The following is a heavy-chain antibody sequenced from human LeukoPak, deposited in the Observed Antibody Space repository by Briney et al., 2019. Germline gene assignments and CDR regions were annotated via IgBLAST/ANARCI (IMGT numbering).Heavy chain of an antibody. D-gene: IGHD3-10*01. V-gene: IGHV1-46*01. CDR1: GYTFTNYF. CDR2: INPNDGTT. J-gene: IGHJ4*02. CDR3: ARDSGERGSGSYLIAY. Sequence: ASVRISCKASGYTFTNYFVHWVRQAPGQGLEWMGIINPNDGTTGYAQQFQGRVTMTRDTSISTAYMELSRLRSDDTAVYYCARDSGERGSGSYLIAYWGQGTLVTVSS.